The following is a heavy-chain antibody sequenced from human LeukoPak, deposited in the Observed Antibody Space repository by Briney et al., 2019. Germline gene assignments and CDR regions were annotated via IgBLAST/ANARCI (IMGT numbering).Heavy chain of an antibody. CDR3: TTEAGDD. Sequence: GGSLRLSCAGSGFTFSNAWLSWVRQTPGKGLEWVGRIRSKTDGGTTDYAAPVKGRFTISRDDSKNTLYLQMDSLKTEDTAVYYCTTEAGDDWGQGTLVTVSS. CDR2: IRSKTDGGTT. V-gene: IGHV3-15*01. J-gene: IGHJ4*02. CDR1: GFTFSNAW. D-gene: IGHD5-24*01.